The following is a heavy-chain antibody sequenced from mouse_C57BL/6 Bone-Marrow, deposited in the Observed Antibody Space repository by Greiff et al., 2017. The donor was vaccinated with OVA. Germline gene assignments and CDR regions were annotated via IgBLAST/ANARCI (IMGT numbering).Heavy chain of an antibody. J-gene: IGHJ3*01. V-gene: IGHV1-5*01. D-gene: IGHD2-2*01. CDR3: TIYYGYDAWFAY. CDR2: IYPGNSDT. Sequence: VQLQQSGTVLARPGASVKMSCKTSGYTFTSYWMHWVKQRPGQGLAWIGAIYPGNSDTSYNQKFKGKAKLTAVTSASTAYMELSSLTNEDSAVYYCTIYYGYDAWFAYWGQGTLVTVSA. CDR1: GYTFTSYW.